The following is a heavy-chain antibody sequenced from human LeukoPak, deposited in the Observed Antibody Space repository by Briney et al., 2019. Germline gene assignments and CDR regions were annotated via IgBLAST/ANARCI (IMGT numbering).Heavy chain of an antibody. D-gene: IGHD1-1*01. CDR3: AKGLGGTWIRHYFDY. CDR1: GFTFNNYA. V-gene: IGHV3-23*01. J-gene: IGHJ4*02. Sequence: GGSLRLSCAASGFTFNNYAMSWVRQDPGKGLEWVSVISGSGGSTYYADSVKGRFTISRDNSKNTLYVQMNSLRAEDTAVYYCAKGLGGTWIRHYFDYWGQGTLVTVSS. CDR2: ISGSGGST.